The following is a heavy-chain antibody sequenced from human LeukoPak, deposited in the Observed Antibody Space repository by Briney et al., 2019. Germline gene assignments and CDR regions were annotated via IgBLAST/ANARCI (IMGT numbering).Heavy chain of an antibody. CDR1: GGSISSYY. J-gene: IGHJ4*02. Sequence: SETLSLTCTVSGGSISSYYWSWIRQPPGKGLEWIGYIYYSGSTNYNPSLKSRVTISVDTSKNQFSLKLSSVTAADTAVYYCARGYLDWSYDYWGQGTLVTVSS. CDR3: ARGYLDWSYDY. CDR2: IYYSGST. D-gene: IGHD3-9*01. V-gene: IGHV4-59*01.